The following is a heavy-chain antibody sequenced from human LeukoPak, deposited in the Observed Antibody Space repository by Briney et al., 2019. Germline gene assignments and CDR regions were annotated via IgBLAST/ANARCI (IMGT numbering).Heavy chain of an antibody. Sequence: GGSLRLSCVGSGFTFSTYAMNWARQAPGKGLEWVSAISSGGTTYYADSVKGRFNISRDNSKSRLYLQMNSLRADDTAVYYCARVLDYGDYVAYWGQGTLVTVSS. V-gene: IGHV3-23*01. CDR3: ARVLDYGDYVAY. CDR2: ISSGGTT. CDR1: GFTFSTYA. J-gene: IGHJ4*02. D-gene: IGHD4-17*01.